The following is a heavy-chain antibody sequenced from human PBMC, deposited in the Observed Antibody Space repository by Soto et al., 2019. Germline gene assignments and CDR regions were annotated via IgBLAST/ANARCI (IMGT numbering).Heavy chain of an antibody. D-gene: IGHD3-16*01. CDR2: IIPIQGKA. CDR3: EKRLLFVDHAYMDV. Sequence: QVQLVQSGAELKKPGSSVKVSCEASGGSFISYSFTWVRQAPGQGLEWMGRIIPIQGKANYALKFQDRVTLTADRSTRTAYKELRSLRPEDTAVYYCEKRLLFVDHAYMDVWGKGTTVTVSS. CDR1: GGSFISYS. V-gene: IGHV1-69*02. J-gene: IGHJ6*03.